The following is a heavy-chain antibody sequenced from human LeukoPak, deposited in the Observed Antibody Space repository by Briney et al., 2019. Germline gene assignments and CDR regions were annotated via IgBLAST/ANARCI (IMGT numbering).Heavy chain of an antibody. Sequence: GGSLRLSCAVSGFTFSNYWMTWVRQAPGKGLEWVAHIKVDGSEKYYVDSVKGRFTISRDNAKNSLYLQMNSLRAEDTAIYYCARSQNWWLDYWGQGTLVTVSS. J-gene: IGHJ4*02. D-gene: IGHD2-15*01. V-gene: IGHV3-7*01. CDR1: GFTFSNYW. CDR2: IKVDGSEK. CDR3: ARSQNWWLDY.